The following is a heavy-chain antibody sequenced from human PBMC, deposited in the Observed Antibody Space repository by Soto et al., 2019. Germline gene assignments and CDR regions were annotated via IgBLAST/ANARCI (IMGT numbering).Heavy chain of an antibody. CDR1: GFTFSNYW. CDR2: IKQDGSEK. Sequence: HLGGSLRLSCAASGFTFSNYWMGWVRQTPGKGLEWVANIKQDGSEKYYVDSVKGRFTISRDNAKNSLYLQMNSLRAEDTAVYYCARAVPVVVAATWGQGTLVTVSS. D-gene: IGHD2-15*01. CDR3: ARAVPVVVAAT. J-gene: IGHJ5*02. V-gene: IGHV3-7*01.